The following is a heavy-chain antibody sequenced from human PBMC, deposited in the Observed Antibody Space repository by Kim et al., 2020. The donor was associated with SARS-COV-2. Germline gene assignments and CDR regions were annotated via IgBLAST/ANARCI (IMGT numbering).Heavy chain of an antibody. CDR3: AKGDSSGWYSDDAFDI. J-gene: IGHJ3*02. Sequence: SVKGRFTISRDNSKNTLYLQMNSLRAEDTAVYYCAKGDSSGWYSDDAFDIWGQGTMVTVSS. V-gene: IGHV3-23*01. D-gene: IGHD6-19*01.